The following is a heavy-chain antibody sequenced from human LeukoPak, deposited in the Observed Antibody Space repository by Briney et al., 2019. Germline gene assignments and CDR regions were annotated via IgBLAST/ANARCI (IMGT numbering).Heavy chain of an antibody. D-gene: IGHD4-17*01. CDR3: AQTTVVTYAGDY. V-gene: IGHV3-23*01. CDR2: ISGSGGST. CDR1: GFTFSSYA. J-gene: IGHJ4*02. Sequence: GGSLRLSCAASGFTFSSYAMSWVRQAPGKGLEWVSAISGSGGSTYYADSVKGRFIISRDNSKNTLYLQMNSLRAEDTAVYYCAQTTVVTYAGDYWGQGTLVTVSS.